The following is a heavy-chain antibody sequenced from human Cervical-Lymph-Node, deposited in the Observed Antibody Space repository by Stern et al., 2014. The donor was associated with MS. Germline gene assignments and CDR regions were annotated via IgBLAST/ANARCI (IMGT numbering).Heavy chain of an antibody. Sequence: VQLVESGGGVVQPGTSLRLSCTGSRFTFRSSGIHWVPQAPGKGLEWVPVTSYDGGNRHYPDSVKGRFTISRDNSKNTVYLHLNSLRPEDTGVYHCAKDRRGGYNYLYGMDVWGQGTTVTVS. V-gene: IGHV3-30*18. J-gene: IGHJ6*02. CDR3: AKDRRGGYNYLYGMDV. D-gene: IGHD5-18*01. CDR2: TSYDGGNR. CDR1: RFTFRSSG.